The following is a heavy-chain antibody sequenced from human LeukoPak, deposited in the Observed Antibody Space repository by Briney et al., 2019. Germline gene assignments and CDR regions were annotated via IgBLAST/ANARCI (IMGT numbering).Heavy chain of an antibody. CDR3: ARVLSSSGWYLGAFDI. J-gene: IGHJ3*02. CDR1: GGSISSYY. D-gene: IGHD6-19*01. CDR2: IYYSGST. V-gene: IGHV4-59*01. Sequence: SETLSLTCTVSGGSISSYYWSWIRQPPGKGLEWIGYIYYSGSTNYNPSLKSRVTISVDTSKNQFSLKLSYVAAADTAVYYCARVLSSSGWYLGAFDIWGQGTMVTVSS.